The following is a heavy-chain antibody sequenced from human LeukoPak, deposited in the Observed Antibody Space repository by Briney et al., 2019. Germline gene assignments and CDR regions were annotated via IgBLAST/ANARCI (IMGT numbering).Heavy chain of an antibody. D-gene: IGHD5-18*01. CDR3: ARYWGVQLWPPWYFDL. V-gene: IGHV4-59*01. J-gene: IGHJ2*01. CDR2: IYYSGST. CDR1: GGSISSDY. Sequence: SETLSLTCTVSGGSISSDYWSWFRQTPVKGPEWIGYIYYSGSTKYNPSLKSRVTISVDRSKNQFSLKLNSVTAADTAVYYCARYWGVQLWPPWYFDLWGRGSLVTVSS.